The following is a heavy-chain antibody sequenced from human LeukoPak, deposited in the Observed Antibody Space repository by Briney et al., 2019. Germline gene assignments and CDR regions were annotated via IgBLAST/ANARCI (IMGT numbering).Heavy chain of an antibody. D-gene: IGHD2-2*01. V-gene: IGHV1-18*01. CDR2: ISAYNGNT. CDR1: GYTFTSYG. Sequence: GASVKVSCKASGYTFTSYGISWVRQAPGQGLEWMGWISAYNGNTNYAQKLQGRVTMTTDTSTSTAYMELRSLRSDDTAVYYCARRLGYCSSTSCLYYYSMDVWGQGTTVTVSS. CDR3: ARRLGYCSSTSCLYYYSMDV. J-gene: IGHJ6*02.